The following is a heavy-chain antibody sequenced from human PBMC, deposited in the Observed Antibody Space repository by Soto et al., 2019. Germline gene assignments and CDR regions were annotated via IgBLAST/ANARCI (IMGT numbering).Heavy chain of an antibody. J-gene: IGHJ6*03. CDR3: ARNNVDIVATDYYYYIDV. D-gene: IGHD5-12*01. CDR1: GGSFSGYY. V-gene: IGHV4-34*01. CDR2: INHSGST. Sequence: SETLSLTCAVYGGSFSGYYWSWIRQPPGKGLEWIGEINHSGSTNYNPSLKSRVTISVDTSKNQFSLKLSSVTAADTAVCYCARNNVDIVATDYYYYIDVWGKGTTVTVSS.